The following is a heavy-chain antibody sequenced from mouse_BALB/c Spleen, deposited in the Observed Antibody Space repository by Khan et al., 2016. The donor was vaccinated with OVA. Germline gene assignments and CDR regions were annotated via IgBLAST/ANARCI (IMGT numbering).Heavy chain of an antibody. CDR1: GYTFTSYW. Sequence: DLVKPGASVKLSCKASGYTFTSYWINWIKQRPGQGLEWIGRIGPGSGSTYYNEVFKGKATLTVDTSSSTSYIQLSSLSSEDSAIYVCARGNYYVRTFYAMDYWGQGTSVTVSS. CDR3: ARGNYYVRTFYAMDY. D-gene: IGHD1-1*01. V-gene: IGHV1S41*01. CDR2: IGPGSGST. J-gene: IGHJ4*01.